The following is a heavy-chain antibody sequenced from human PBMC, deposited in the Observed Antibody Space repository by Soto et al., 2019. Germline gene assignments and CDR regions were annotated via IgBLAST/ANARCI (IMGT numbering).Heavy chain of an antibody. CDR3: AREETAWPLAYGLDV. CDR2: ISSSSSNI. Sequence: GASLRLSCAASGFTFSSYSMNWVRQAPGKGLELVSSISSSSSNIYYADSVKGRFTISRDNAKNSLYLQMNSLRAEDTAVYYCAREETAWPLAYGLDVLGQGTTVTVSS. D-gene: IGHD2-21*02. V-gene: IGHV3-21*01. J-gene: IGHJ6*02. CDR1: GFTFSSYS.